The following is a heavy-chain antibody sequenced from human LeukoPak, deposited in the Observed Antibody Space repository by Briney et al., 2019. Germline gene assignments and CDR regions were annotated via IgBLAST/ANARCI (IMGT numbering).Heavy chain of an antibody. Sequence: APVKVSCKASGYTFTSYDINWVRQATGQGLEWMGWMNPNSGNTGYAQKLQGRVTITRNTSISTAYMELSSLRSEDTAVYYCARDADGSGSGAFDIWGQGTMVTVSS. CDR3: ARDADGSGSGAFDI. V-gene: IGHV1-8*03. D-gene: IGHD3-10*01. CDR2: MNPNSGNT. J-gene: IGHJ3*02. CDR1: GYTFTSYD.